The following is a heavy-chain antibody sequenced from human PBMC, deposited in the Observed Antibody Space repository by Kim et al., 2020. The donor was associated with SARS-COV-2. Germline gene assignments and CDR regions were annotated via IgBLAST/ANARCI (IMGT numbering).Heavy chain of an antibody. V-gene: IGHV1-2*02. Sequence: FQGRVTMTRDTSISTAYMELSRLRSDDTAVYYCARVRYYYDSSGPWFDYWGQGTLVTVSS. J-gene: IGHJ4*02. D-gene: IGHD3-22*01. CDR3: ARVRYYYDSSGPWFDY.